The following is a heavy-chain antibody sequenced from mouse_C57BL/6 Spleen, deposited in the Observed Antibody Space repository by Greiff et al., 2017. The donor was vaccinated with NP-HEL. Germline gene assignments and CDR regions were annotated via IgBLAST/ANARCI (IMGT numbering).Heavy chain of an antibody. J-gene: IGHJ2*01. Sequence: QVQLQQSGPELVKPGASVKLSCKASGYTFTSYDINWVKQRPGQGLEWIGWIYPRDGSTKYNAKFKGKATLTVDKASSTAYMELHSLTSYGSAVYFCAIFPTTVVGRYFDYWGQGTTLTVSS. CDR3: AIFPTTVVGRYFDY. V-gene: IGHV1-85*01. CDR1: GYTFTSYD. D-gene: IGHD1-1*01. CDR2: IYPRDGST.